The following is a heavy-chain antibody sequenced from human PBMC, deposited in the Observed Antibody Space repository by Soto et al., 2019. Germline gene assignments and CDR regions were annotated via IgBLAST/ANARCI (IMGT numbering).Heavy chain of an antibody. Sequence: EVQLLESGGGLVQPGGSLRLSCVASGMTFNNHGMGWVRQAPGKGLEWVSSISESGATTYYGDPVKGRFTITRDNSNNTLYLQMNSLRVEDTGVYFCARVPRGCTYAPTDYWGQGTLVTVSS. J-gene: IGHJ4*02. CDR2: ISESGATT. CDR3: ARVPRGCTYAPTDY. V-gene: IGHV3-23*01. CDR1: GMTFNNHG. D-gene: IGHD3-10*01.